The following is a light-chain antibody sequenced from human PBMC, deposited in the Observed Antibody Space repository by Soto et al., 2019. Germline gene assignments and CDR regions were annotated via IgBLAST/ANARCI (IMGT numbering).Light chain of an antibody. J-gene: IGLJ1*01. CDR2: EGN. Sequence: QSVLTQPASVSGSPGQSITISCTGTSSDVGSYNLVSWYQQHPGKAPKLMIYEGNKRPSGVSNRFSGSKSGNTASLTISGLQAEDEADYYCCSYASRDTYVFGTGTKSPS. CDR1: SSDVGSYNL. CDR3: CSYASRDTYV. V-gene: IGLV2-23*01.